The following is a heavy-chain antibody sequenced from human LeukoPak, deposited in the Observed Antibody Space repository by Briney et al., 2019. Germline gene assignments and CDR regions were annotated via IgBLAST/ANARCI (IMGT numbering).Heavy chain of an antibody. D-gene: IGHD2-2*02. J-gene: IGHJ4*02. Sequence: PGGSLRLSCAASGFTFSSYGMHWVRQAPGKGLEWVAVIWYDGSNKYYADSVKGRFTISRDNSKNTLYLQMNSLRAEDTAVYYCARGRYCSSTSCYTGMGADYWGQGTLVTVSS. CDR2: IWYDGSNK. V-gene: IGHV3-33*01. CDR3: ARGRYCSSTSCYTGMGADY. CDR1: GFTFSSYG.